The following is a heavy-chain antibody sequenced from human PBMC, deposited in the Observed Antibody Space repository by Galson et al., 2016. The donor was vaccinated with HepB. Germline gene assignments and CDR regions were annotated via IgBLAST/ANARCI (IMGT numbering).Heavy chain of an antibody. Sequence: SLRLSCAASGFTFSSFGMHWVRQGPGKGLEWVAVISPDGGGKKYADSVKGRLTISRDDSKNTLYLQMDSMRAEDTAVYYCAKDQAGNYYYYGMDAWGLGTTVTVSS. CDR2: ISPDGGGK. J-gene: IGHJ6*02. V-gene: IGHV3-30*18. CDR1: GFTFSSFG. D-gene: IGHD1-14*01. CDR3: AKDQAGNYYYYGMDA.